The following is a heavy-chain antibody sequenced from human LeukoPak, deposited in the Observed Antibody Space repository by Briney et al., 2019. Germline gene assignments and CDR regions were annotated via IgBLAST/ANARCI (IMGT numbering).Heavy chain of an antibody. CDR1: GFTFSSYW. Sequence: AGGSLRLSCAASGFTFSSYWMSWVRQAPGKGLEWVANIKQDGSEKYYVDSVKGRFTISRDNAKNSLYLQMNSLRAEDTAVYYCASPIPYYYDSSGYYDYWGQGTLVTVSS. V-gene: IGHV3-7*01. J-gene: IGHJ4*02. CDR3: ASPIPYYYDSSGYYDY. CDR2: IKQDGSEK. D-gene: IGHD3-22*01.